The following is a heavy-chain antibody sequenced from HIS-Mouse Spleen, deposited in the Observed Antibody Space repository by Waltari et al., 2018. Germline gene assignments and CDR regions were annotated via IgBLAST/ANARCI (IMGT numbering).Heavy chain of an antibody. V-gene: IGHV3-30*04. CDR2: ISYDGSNK. CDR3: ARRYSGYDLGY. CDR1: GLTFSSYA. J-gene: IGHJ4*02. Sequence: QVHLVESGGVVARPGRSLRLSCAASGLTFSSYAMPWVRQAPGKGLEWVAVISYDGSNKYYADSVKGRFTISRDNSKNTLYLQMNSLRAEDTAVYYCARRYSGYDLGYWGQGTLVTVSS. D-gene: IGHD5-12*01.